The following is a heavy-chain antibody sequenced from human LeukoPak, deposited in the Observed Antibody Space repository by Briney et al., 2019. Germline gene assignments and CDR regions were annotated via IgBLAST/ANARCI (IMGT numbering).Heavy chain of an antibody. J-gene: IGHJ4*02. CDR2: INAANGQT. D-gene: IGHD3-10*01. Sequence: ASVKVSCKASGYTFTDYVMHWVRQAPGQGLEWMGWINAANGQTKYSENFEGRVTISSDTSASTVYVELNSLRHEDRAVYYCARGTYGLDSWGQGTLVTVSS. CDR3: ARGTYGLDS. V-gene: IGHV1-3*01. CDR1: GYTFTDYV.